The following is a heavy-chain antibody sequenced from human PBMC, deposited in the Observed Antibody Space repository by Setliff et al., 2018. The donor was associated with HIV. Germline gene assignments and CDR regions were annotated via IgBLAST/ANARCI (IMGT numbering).Heavy chain of an antibody. J-gene: IGHJ4*02. V-gene: IGHV1-8*03. CDR3: ARGRGRYYDSRSYLDY. D-gene: IGHD3-22*01. CDR2: MNPNSGNR. CDR1: GYTFTGHY. Sequence: ASVKVSCKASGYTFTGHYLHWVRQATGQGLEWMGWMNPNSGNRGYAQKFQGRVTISRNTSISTAYMELSGLRSEDPAVYYCARGRGRYYDSRSYLDYWGQGTLVTVSA.